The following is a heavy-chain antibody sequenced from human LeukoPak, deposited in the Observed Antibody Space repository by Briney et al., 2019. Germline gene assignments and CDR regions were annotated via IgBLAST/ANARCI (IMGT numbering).Heavy chain of an antibody. J-gene: IGHJ5*02. CDR3: ARGKGNYGDYVYWFDP. CDR1: GYTFTGYY. Sequence: GASVKVSCKASGYTFTGYYMHWVRQAPGQGLERMGWINPNSGGTNYAQKFQGRVTMTRDTSISTAYMELSRLRSDDTAVYYCARGKGNYGDYVYWFDPWGQGTLVTVSP. CDR2: INPNSGGT. V-gene: IGHV1-2*02. D-gene: IGHD4-17*01.